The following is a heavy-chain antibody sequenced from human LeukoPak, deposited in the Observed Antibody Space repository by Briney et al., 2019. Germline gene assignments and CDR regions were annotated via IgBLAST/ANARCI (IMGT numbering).Heavy chain of an antibody. D-gene: IGHD6-19*01. CDR1: GYTFTSYD. CDR3: ARAIVVAGIDFDY. J-gene: IGHJ4*02. V-gene: IGHV1-8*03. CDR2: MNPNSGKT. Sequence: ASVKVSCKASGYTFTSYDINWVRQATGQGLEWMGWMNPNSGKTAYAQKFQGRVTITRNTSITTAYMELSSLRSEDTAVYYCARAIVVAGIDFDYWGRGTQVTVSS.